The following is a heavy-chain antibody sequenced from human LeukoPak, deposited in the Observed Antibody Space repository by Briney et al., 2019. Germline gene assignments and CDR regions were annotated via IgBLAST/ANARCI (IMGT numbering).Heavy chain of an antibody. J-gene: IGHJ4*02. V-gene: IGHV1-18*01. CDR3: ARIINEIVWFGESPDFDY. Sequence: AASVKVSCKASGYTFTSYGISWVRRAPGQGLEWMGWISAYNGNTNYAQKLQGRVTMTTDTSTNTAYMELRSLRSDDTAVYYCARIINEIVWFGESPDFDYWGQGTLVTVSS. CDR1: GYTFTSYG. CDR2: ISAYNGNT. D-gene: IGHD3-10*01.